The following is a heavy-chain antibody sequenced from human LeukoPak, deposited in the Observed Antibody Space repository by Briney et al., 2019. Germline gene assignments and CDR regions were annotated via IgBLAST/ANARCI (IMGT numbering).Heavy chain of an antibody. V-gene: IGHV4-30-4*01. Sequence: SQTLSLTCTVSGGSISSGDYYWSWIRQPPGKGLEWIGYIYYSGSTYYNPSLKSRVTISVDTSKNQFSLKLSSVTAADTAVYYCARRQTTVTFSFDYWGQGTQVTVSS. CDR2: IYYSGST. CDR1: GGSISSGDYY. D-gene: IGHD4-17*01. J-gene: IGHJ4*02. CDR3: ARRQTTVTFSFDY.